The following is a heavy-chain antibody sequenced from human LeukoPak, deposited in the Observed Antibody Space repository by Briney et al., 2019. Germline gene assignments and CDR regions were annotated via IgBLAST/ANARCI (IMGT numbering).Heavy chain of an antibody. CDR3: AKDSGSYSPYY. V-gene: IGHV3-30*02. CDR2: IRYDESTK. J-gene: IGHJ4*02. Sequence: PGGSLRLSCAASGFTFSSYGMHWVRQAPGKGLEWVTYIRYDESTKCYADSVKGRFTISRDNSKNTLYLQMNSLRAEDTAVYYCAKDSGSYSPYYCGQGTLVTVSS. D-gene: IGHD1-26*01. CDR1: GFTFSSYG.